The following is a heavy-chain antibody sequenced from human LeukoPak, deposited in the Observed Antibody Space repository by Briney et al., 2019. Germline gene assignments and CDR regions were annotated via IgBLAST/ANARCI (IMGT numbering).Heavy chain of an antibody. J-gene: IGHJ3*02. CDR2: ISGSGGST. CDR3: AKDKSSGYSSSWYSAFDI. Sequence: GGPLRLSCAASGFTFSSYAMSWVRQAPGKGLEWVSAISGSGGSTYYADSVKGRFTISRDNSKNTLYLQMNSLRAEDTAVYCCAKDKSSGYSSSWYSAFDIWGQGTMVTVSS. V-gene: IGHV3-23*01. CDR1: GFTFSSYA. D-gene: IGHD6-13*01.